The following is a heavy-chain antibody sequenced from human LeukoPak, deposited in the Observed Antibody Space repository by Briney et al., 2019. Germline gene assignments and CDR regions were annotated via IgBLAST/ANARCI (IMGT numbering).Heavy chain of an antibody. V-gene: IGHV3-48*01. J-gene: IGHJ4*02. D-gene: IGHD4-17*01. CDR3: AKSKIELYTVTPWYFDY. CDR2: ISSSSSTI. CDR1: GFTFSSYS. Sequence: TGGSLRLSCAASGFTFSSYSMNWVRQAPGKGLEWVSYISSSSSTIYYADSVKGRFTISRDNSKNTLYLQMNSLRAEDTAVYYCAKSKIELYTVTPWYFDYWGQGTLVTVSS.